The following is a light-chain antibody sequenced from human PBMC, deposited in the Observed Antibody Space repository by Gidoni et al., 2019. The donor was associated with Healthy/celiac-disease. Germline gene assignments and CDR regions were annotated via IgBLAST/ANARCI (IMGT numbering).Light chain of an antibody. CDR1: QSVLYSSNNKNY. Sequence: DIVMTQSPDSLPASWGERATINCKSSQSVLYSSNNKNYLAWYQQKPGQPPKLLIYWASTRESGVPDRFSGSGSGTDFTLTISSLQAEDVAVYYCQQYYSTPRTFXQXTKVEIK. CDR2: WAS. CDR3: QQYYSTPRT. J-gene: IGKJ1*01. V-gene: IGKV4-1*01.